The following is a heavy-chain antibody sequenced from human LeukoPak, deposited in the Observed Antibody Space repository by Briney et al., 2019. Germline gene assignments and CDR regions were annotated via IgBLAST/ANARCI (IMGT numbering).Heavy chain of an antibody. V-gene: IGHV3-30-3*01. CDR1: GFSFSSYA. CDR2: ISYDGSNK. J-gene: IGHJ4*02. D-gene: IGHD6-19*01. CDR3: ARSGSTVVAEDY. Sequence: GGSLRLSCAASGFSFSSYAMHWVRRAPGKGLEWVAVISYDGSNKYYADSVKGRFTISRDNSTNTLYLQMNSLSTEDTAVYYCARSGSTVVAEDYWGQGTLVTVSS.